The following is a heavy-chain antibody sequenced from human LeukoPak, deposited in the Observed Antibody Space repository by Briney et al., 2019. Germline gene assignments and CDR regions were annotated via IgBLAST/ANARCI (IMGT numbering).Heavy chain of an antibody. CDR3: ARVGILTGYYYYYYYMDV. J-gene: IGHJ6*03. D-gene: IGHD3-9*01. CDR2: INPNSGGT. V-gene: IGHV1-2*02. Sequence: ASVKVSCKASGYTFTGEYMHWGRQAPGQGLEWMGWINPNSGGTNYAQKFQGRVTMTRDTSISTAYMELSRLRSDDTAVYYCARVGILTGYYYYYYYMDVWGKGTTVTVSS. CDR1: GYTFTGEY.